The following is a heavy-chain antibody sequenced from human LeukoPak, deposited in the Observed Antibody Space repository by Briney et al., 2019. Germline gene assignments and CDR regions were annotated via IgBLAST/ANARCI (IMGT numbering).Heavy chain of an antibody. CDR1: GFTFSSYG. D-gene: IGHD3-22*01. CDR2: ISYDGSNK. CDR3: ANGRVTMIVS. Sequence: PGGSLRLSCAASGFTFSSYGMHWVRQTPGKGLEWVAVISYDGSNKYYADSVKGRFTISRDNSKNTLYLQMNSLRAEDTAVYYCANGRVTMIVSWGQGTLVTVSS. J-gene: IGHJ4*02. V-gene: IGHV3-30*18.